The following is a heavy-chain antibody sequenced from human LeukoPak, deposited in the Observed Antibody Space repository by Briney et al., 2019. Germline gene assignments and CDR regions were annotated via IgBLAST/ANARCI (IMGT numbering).Heavy chain of an antibody. J-gene: IGHJ4*02. CDR2: ISRNGAHP. CDR1: GFTFNSYA. D-gene: IGHD6-19*01. V-gene: IGHV3-23*01. Sequence: DPGGSLRLSCAASGFTFNSYAMTWVRQAPGKGLEWVSVISRNGAHPYYINSVRDRFTVSRDNSKNIMYLQMNSLRAEDAALYYCTTPGDSGWYNHWGQGTLVTVSS. CDR3: TTPGDSGWYNH.